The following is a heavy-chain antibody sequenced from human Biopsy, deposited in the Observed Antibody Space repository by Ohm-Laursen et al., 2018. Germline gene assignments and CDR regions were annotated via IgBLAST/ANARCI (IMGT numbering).Heavy chain of an antibody. Sequence: SDTLSLTCTVSGGSIGGSGDYWSWIRQPPGKGPEWIGYIPDTGTTNYNPSLRGRVAMSVDTSKNQFSLQLTSVTAADTAMFFCARLFRLDDYWNDDPPDGFDVWGQGTMVTVSS. V-gene: IGHV4-61*08. J-gene: IGHJ3*01. CDR2: IPDTGTT. CDR1: GGSIGGSGDY. CDR3: ARLFRLDDYWNDDPPDGFDV. D-gene: IGHD3-3*01.